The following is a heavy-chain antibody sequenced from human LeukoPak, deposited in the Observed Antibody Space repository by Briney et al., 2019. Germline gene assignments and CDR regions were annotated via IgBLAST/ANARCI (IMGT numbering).Heavy chain of an antibody. Sequence: SETLSLTCTVSGGSISSFYGSWIRQPPGKGLDWIGYIYYSGSTNYNPSLKSRVAISVDTSKNQFSLKLSSVTAADTAVYYCARGEGHGSYYFDFWGQGTLVTVSS. CDR2: IYYSGST. J-gene: IGHJ4*02. CDR1: GGSISSFY. D-gene: IGHD1-26*01. V-gene: IGHV4-59*01. CDR3: ARGEGHGSYYFDF.